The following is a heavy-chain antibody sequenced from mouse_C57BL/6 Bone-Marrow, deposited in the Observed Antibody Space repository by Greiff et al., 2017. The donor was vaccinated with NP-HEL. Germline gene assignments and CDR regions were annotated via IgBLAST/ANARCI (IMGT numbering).Heavy chain of an antibody. CDR2: IYPGSGST. Sequence: VQLQQPGAELVKPGASVKMSCKASGYTFTSYWITWVKQRPGQGLEWIGDIYPGSGSTNYNEKFKSKATLTVDTSSSTAYMQLSSLTSEDSAVYYCARGVYYGSSYGYWDQGTTLTVSS. CDR3: ARGVYYGSSYGY. J-gene: IGHJ2*01. V-gene: IGHV1-55*01. D-gene: IGHD1-1*01. CDR1: GYTFTSYW.